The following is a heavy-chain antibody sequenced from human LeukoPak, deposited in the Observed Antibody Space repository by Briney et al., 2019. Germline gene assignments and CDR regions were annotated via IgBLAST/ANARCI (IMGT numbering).Heavy chain of an antibody. CDR1: GFTFDDYA. Sequence: PGGSLRLSCAASGFTFDDYAMHWVRQAPGKGLEWVSGISWNSGSIGYADSVKGRFTISRDNAKNSLYLQINSLRAEDTALYYCAKDTDDYGDYGGGNYFDYWGQGTLVTVSP. J-gene: IGHJ4*02. D-gene: IGHD4-17*01. V-gene: IGHV3-9*01. CDR3: AKDTDDYGDYGGGNYFDY. CDR2: ISWNSGSI.